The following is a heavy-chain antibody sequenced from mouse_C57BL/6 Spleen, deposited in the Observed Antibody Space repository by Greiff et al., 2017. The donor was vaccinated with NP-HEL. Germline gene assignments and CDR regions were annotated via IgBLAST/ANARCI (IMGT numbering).Heavy chain of an antibody. CDR3: ARGDSSGYDNYAMDY. CDR2: IDPNSGGT. J-gene: IGHJ4*01. Sequence: VQLQQPGAELVKPRASVKLSCKASGYTFTSYWMHWVKQRPGRGLEWIGRIDPNSGGTKYNEKFKSKATLTVDKSSSTAYMLLSSLTSEDSAVYFCARGDSSGYDNYAMDYWGQGTSVTVSS. D-gene: IGHD3-2*02. V-gene: IGHV1-62-3*01. CDR1: GYTFTSYW.